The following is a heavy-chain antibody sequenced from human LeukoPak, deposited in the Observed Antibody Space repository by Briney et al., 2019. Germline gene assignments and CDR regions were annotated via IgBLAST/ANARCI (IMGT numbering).Heavy chain of an antibody. CDR1: GYTFTSYY. V-gene: IGHV1-46*01. D-gene: IGHD3-3*01. CDR2: INPSSGST. CDR3: ARDFGADYYFDY. Sequence: GASVKVSCKASGYTFTSYYMHWVRRAPGQGLEWMGIINPSSGSTSYAQKFQGRVTMTRDMSTSTVYMELSSLRSEDTAVYCCARDFGADYYFDYWGQGTLVTVSS. J-gene: IGHJ4*02.